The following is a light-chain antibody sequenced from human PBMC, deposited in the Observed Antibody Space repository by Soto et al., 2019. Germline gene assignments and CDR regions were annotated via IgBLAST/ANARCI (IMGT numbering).Light chain of an antibody. Sequence: DIPMTQSPSTLSGSVGDRVTITCRASQTISSWLAWYQQKPGKAPKLLIYKASTLKSGVPSRFSGSGSGTEFTLTINSLQPDDFATYYCQHYNSYSEAFDQGTKVELK. V-gene: IGKV1-5*03. CDR1: QTISSW. CDR3: QHYNSYSEA. J-gene: IGKJ1*01. CDR2: KAS.